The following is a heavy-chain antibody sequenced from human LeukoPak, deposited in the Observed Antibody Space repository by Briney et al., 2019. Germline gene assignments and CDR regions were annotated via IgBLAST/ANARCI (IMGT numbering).Heavy chain of an antibody. CDR1: GGSISSSSYY. V-gene: IGHV4-39*01. D-gene: IGHD3-22*01. J-gene: IGHJ4*02. CDR3: ARMYYYDSSGPSALDY. Sequence: SETLSLTCTVSGGSISSSSYYWGWIRQPPGKGLGRTGSIYYSGSTYYNPSLKSRVTISVDTSKNQFSLNLSSVTAADTAVYYCARMYYYDSSGPSALDYWGQGTLVTVSS. CDR2: IYYSGST.